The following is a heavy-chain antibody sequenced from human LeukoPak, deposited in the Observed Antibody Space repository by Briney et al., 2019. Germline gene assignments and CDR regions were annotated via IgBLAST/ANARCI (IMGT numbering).Heavy chain of an antibody. CDR2: INPSGGST. V-gene: IGHV1-46*01. J-gene: IGHJ4*02. CDR1: GYTLSNHA. CDR3: ARQCGGDCYSFDY. Sequence: GASVKVSCKGSGYTLSNHAFSWVRQTPGQGLEWMGIINPSGGSTSYAQKFQGRVTMTRDTSTSTVYMELSSLRSEDTAVYYCARQCGGDCYSFDYWGQGTLVTVSS. D-gene: IGHD2-21*02.